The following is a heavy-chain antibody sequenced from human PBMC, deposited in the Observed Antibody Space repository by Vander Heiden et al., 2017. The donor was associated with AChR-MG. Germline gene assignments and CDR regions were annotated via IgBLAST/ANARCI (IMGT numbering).Heavy chain of an antibody. CDR3: AKSRSATYSSANY. D-gene: IGHD6-19*01. CDR1: GVAFSNYA. CDR2: ISGSGSIT. J-gene: IGHJ4*02. V-gene: IGHV3-23*01. Sequence: EVQPFLSGGGWVQLGGSLRPSCATSGVAFSNYAMNWVRQAPGKGLEWVSAISGSGSITDYADSVKGRFTISRDNSNNTLYLQMNSLRAEDTAVYYCAKSRSATYSSANYWGQGSLVTVSS.